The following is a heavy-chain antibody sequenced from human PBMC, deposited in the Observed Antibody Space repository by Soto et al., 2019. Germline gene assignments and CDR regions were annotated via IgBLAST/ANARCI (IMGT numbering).Heavy chain of an antibody. J-gene: IGHJ4*02. CDR1: GYNFAGYW. V-gene: IGHV5-51*01. CDR2: IYPSDSDT. Sequence: GESLKISCKGSGYNFAGYWIAWVRQMPGKGLELMGIIYPSDSDTRYRPSFQGQVTISADKSISSAYLQWSSLRASDTAMYYCARGGVSTRTFDYWGQGTLVTVSS. D-gene: IGHD3-3*01. CDR3: ARGGVSTRTFDY.